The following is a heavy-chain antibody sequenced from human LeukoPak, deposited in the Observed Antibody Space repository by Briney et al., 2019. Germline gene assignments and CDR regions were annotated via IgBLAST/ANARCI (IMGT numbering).Heavy chain of an antibody. Sequence: TSVNLSCKASGYTFTIYGISWVRHPHAQGLELMGLISANNSNTNNAQKLQGRVTMTTDTSTSTAYMELRSLRSDDTAVYYCARYYGSGRYCGVYDYWGQGTLVTVSS. D-gene: IGHD3-10*01. CDR2: ISANNSNT. V-gene: IGHV1-18*04. CDR1: GYTFTIYG. CDR3: ARYYGSGRYCGVYDY. J-gene: IGHJ4*02.